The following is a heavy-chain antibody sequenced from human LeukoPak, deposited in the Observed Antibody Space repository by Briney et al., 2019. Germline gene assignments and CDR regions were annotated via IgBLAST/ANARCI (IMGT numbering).Heavy chain of an antibody. CDR1: GGSISSYY. Sequence: PSETLSLTCTVSGGSISSYYWSWIRQPPGKGLEWIGYIYYSGSTNYNPSLKSRVTISVDTSKNQFSLKLSSVTAADTAVYYCARCSKAGIAAAGSPYYYYGMDVCGQGTTVTVSS. CDR3: ARCSKAGIAAAGSPYYYYGMDV. V-gene: IGHV4-59*01. J-gene: IGHJ6*02. CDR2: IYYSGST. D-gene: IGHD6-13*01.